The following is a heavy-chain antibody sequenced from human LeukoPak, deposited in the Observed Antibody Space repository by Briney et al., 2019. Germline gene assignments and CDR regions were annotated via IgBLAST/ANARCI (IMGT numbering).Heavy chain of an antibody. J-gene: IGHJ6*03. V-gene: IGHV3-30*02. CDR1: GFTFSNYG. CDR2: IRFDGNKK. CDR3: ARAGRMYYDILTGHQPPYYYMDV. D-gene: IGHD3-9*01. Sequence: GGSLRLSCAASGFTFSNYGMNWVRQAPGKGLEGVAFIRFDGNKKYYADSVKGRFTVSRDNAKNSLYLQMNSLRAEDTAVYYCARAGRMYYDILTGHQPPYYYMDVWGKGTTVTISS.